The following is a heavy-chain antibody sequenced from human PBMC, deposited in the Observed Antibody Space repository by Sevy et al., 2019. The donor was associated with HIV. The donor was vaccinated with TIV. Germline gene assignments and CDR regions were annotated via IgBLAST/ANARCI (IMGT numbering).Heavy chain of an antibody. CDR1: GFTVSNYA. J-gene: IGHJ3*02. CDR2: ISGRGDDT. D-gene: IGHD2-15*01. CDR3: AKDIVVVVGEAFDI. Sequence: GGSLRLSCAASGFTVSNYAMNWVRQAPGKGLEWVSAISGRGDDTYYADSVKGRFTISRDKSKNTLYLQMNSLRAEDTVVYYCAKDIVVVVGEAFDIWGQGTMVTVSS. V-gene: IGHV3-23*01.